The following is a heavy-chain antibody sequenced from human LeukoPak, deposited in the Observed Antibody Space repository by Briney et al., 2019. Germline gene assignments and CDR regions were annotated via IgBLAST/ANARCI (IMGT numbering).Heavy chain of an antibody. V-gene: IGHV3-48*03. CDR2: ISSSGSTI. J-gene: IGHJ4*02. D-gene: IGHD3-10*01. CDR1: GFTFSSYE. Sequence: GGSLRLSCAASGFTFSSYEMNWVRQAPGKGLEWVSYISSSGSTIYYADSLKGRFTISRDNPKNSLYLQMNSLRAEDTAVYYCAREARKRTTMVRGPYYFDYWGQGTLVTVSS. CDR3: AREARKRTTMVRGPYYFDY.